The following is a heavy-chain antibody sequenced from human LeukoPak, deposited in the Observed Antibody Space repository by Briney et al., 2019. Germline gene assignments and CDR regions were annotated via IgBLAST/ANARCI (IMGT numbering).Heavy chain of an antibody. Sequence: GGSLRLSCAASGFTFSSYAMSWVRQAPRKGLEWVSAISESGDGTFYSDSAKGRFTISRDNSKNTLYLQMNSLRADGTAVYYCAKGGYTYAYGSWGQGTLVTVSS. CDR3: AKGGYTYAYGS. CDR1: GFTFSSYA. D-gene: IGHD5-18*01. J-gene: IGHJ5*02. V-gene: IGHV3-23*01. CDR2: ISESGDGT.